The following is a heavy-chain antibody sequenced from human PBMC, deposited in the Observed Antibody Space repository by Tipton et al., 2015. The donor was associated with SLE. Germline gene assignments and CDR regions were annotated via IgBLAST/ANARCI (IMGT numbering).Heavy chain of an antibody. V-gene: IGHV3-7*03. CDR1: GFTFSNHW. Sequence: SLRLSCAASGFTFSNHWMAWVCQAPGKGLEWVANIKQDGSERYYVDSVRGRFTISRDNAENSMYLQMNSLGVEDTAVYYCARDSTYKLDYWGQGTLVSVSS. CDR3: ARDSTYKLDY. J-gene: IGHJ4*02. D-gene: IGHD5-24*01. CDR2: IKQDGSER.